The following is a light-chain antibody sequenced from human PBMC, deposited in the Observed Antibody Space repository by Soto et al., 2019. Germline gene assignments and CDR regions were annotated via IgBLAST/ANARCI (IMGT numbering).Light chain of an antibody. V-gene: IGLV2-14*02. Sequence: QSALTQPASVSGSPGQSITVFCTGTSSDVGNYNLVSWYQHHPGEAPQLIVYEGNKRPSGVSNRFSGSKSGNTASLTISGLQAEDEAEYYCSSYTNINTRACVFGTGTKLTVL. CDR1: SSDVGNYNL. J-gene: IGLJ1*01. CDR2: EGN. CDR3: SSYTNINTRACV.